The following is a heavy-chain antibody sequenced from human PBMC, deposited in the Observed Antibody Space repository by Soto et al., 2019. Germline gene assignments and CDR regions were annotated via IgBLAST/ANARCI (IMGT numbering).Heavy chain of an antibody. Sequence: SETLSLTCTVSGGSVSSGSYYWSWIRQPPGKGLEWIGYIYYSGSTNYNPSLKSRVTISVDTSKNQFSLKLSSVTAADTAVYYCARGDSGYSSGWYGNWFDPWGQGTLVTVSS. CDR3: ARGDSGYSSGWYGNWFDP. D-gene: IGHD6-19*01. V-gene: IGHV4-61*01. J-gene: IGHJ5*02. CDR2: IYYSGST. CDR1: GGSVSSGSYY.